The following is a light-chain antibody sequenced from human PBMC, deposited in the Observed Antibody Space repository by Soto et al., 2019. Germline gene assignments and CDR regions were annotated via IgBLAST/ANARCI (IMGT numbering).Light chain of an antibody. CDR2: DAS. CDR3: QQRSNWPS. Sequence: EIVLTQSPATLSLSPGERATLSCRASQSVSSYLAWYQQKPGQAPRLLIYDASNRATGIPARFSGSGSGTDFTLNISRLKPEDFAVYHCQQRSNWPSFGGGTKVEIK. J-gene: IGKJ4*01. V-gene: IGKV3-11*01. CDR1: QSVSSY.